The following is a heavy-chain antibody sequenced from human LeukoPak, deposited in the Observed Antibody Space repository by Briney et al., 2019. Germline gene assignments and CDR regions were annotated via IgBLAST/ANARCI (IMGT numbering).Heavy chain of an antibody. V-gene: IGHV1-2*06. Sequence: GASVKVSCKASGYTFTGYYTHWVRQAPGQGLEWMGRINPNSGGTNYAQKFQGRVTMTRDTSISTAYMELSRLRSDDTAVYYCARRSSALDAFDIWGQGTMVTVSS. J-gene: IGHJ3*02. CDR2: INPNSGGT. CDR1: GYTFTGYY. CDR3: ARRSSALDAFDI. D-gene: IGHD6-25*01.